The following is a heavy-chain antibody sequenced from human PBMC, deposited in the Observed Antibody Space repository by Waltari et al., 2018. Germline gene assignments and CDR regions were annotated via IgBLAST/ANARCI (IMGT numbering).Heavy chain of an antibody. CDR3: ARGMTTVTIKVRDAFDI. Sequence: QVQLVQSGAEVKKPGASVKVSCKASGYTFTGYYMHWVRQAPGQGLEWMGRINPNSGGTNDAQKFQGRATMTRDTSISTADMELSRLRSDDTAVYYCARGMTTVTIKVRDAFDIWGQGTMVTVSS. CDR1: GYTFTGYY. V-gene: IGHV1-2*06. J-gene: IGHJ3*02. D-gene: IGHD4-17*01. CDR2: INPNSGGT.